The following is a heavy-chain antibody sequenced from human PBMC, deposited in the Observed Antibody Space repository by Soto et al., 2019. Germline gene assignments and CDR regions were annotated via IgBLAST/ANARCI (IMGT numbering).Heavy chain of an antibody. CDR1: GYSFTSYW. CDR2: IYPGDSDT. CDR3: ARVTYDDDGDYNYYYYYGMDV. Sequence: EVQLVQSGAEVKKPGESLKISCKGSGYSFTSYWIGWVRQMPGKGLEWMGIIYPGDSDTRYSPSFQGQVTISADKSISTAYLQWSSRKASDTAMYYCARVTYDDDGDYNYYYYYGMDVWGQGTTVTVSS. V-gene: IGHV5-51*01. D-gene: IGHD4-17*01. J-gene: IGHJ6*02.